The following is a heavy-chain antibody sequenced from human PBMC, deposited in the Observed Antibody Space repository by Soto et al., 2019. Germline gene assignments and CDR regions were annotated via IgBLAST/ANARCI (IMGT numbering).Heavy chain of an antibody. Sequence: GGSLSLSCAASGFPFSSYSMNWVRQAPGKGLEWVSYISSSSSTIYYADSVKGRFTISRDNAKNSLYLQMNSLRAEDTAVYYCARDRGCSGGSCYSGYYYYMDVWGKGTTVTVSS. CDR2: ISSSSSTI. CDR1: GFPFSSYS. D-gene: IGHD2-15*01. V-gene: IGHV3-48*01. J-gene: IGHJ6*03. CDR3: ARDRGCSGGSCYSGYYYYMDV.